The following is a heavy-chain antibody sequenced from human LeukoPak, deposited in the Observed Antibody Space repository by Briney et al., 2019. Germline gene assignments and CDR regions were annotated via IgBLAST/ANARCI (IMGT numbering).Heavy chain of an antibody. D-gene: IGHD1-26*01. J-gene: IGHJ4*02. CDR3: AREISGSADY. CDR2: IYHSGST. CDR1: GYSISSGYY. V-gene: IGHV4-38-2*02. Sequence: KPSETLSLTCTVSGYSISSGYYWGWIRQPPGKGLEWIGSIYHSGSTYYNPSLKSRVTISVDTSKNQFSLKLSSVTAADTAVYWCAREISGSADYWGQGTLVTVSS.